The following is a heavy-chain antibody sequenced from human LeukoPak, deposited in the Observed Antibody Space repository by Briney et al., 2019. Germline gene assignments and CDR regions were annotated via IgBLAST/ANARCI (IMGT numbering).Heavy chain of an antibody. CDR3: ARDYFDSSDYPQTYYYYYMDV. V-gene: IGHV3-21*01. CDR2: ISSTSTFI. J-gene: IGHJ6*03. Sequence: GGSLRLSCAASGFTFSRYSMNWVRQAPGKGLEWVAPISSTSTFIYSPDSVKGRFTISRDTAKNSLFLQMNSLRAEDTAIYYCARDYFDSSDYPQTYYYYYMDVWGKGTTVTVSS. CDR1: GFTFSRYS. D-gene: IGHD3-22*01.